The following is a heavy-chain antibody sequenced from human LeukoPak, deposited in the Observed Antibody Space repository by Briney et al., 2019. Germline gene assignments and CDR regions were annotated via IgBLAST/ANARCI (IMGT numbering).Heavy chain of an antibody. CDR3: ARDSGVRGVITDAFDI. Sequence: SETLSLTCTVSGGSISSYYWSWIRQPPGKGLEWIGYIYYTGSTNYNPSLKSRVTISVDTSKNQFSLKLSSMTAADTAVYYCARDSGVRGVITDAFDIWGQGTMVTVSS. CDR1: GGSISSYY. J-gene: IGHJ3*02. D-gene: IGHD3-10*01. V-gene: IGHV4-59*01. CDR2: IYYTGST.